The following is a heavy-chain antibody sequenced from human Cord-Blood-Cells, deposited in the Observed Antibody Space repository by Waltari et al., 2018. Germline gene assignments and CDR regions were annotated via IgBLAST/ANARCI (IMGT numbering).Heavy chain of an antibody. CDR1: GGSFSGSY. V-gene: IGHV4-34*01. D-gene: IGHD4-17*01. J-gene: IGHJ5*02. CDR3: ARGYGGNSRPDGWTYDWFDP. CDR2: INHSGST. Sequence: QVQLQQWGAGLLKPSETLSLTCAVYGGSFSGSYWSWIRQPPGKGLEWIGEINHSGSTNYNPSLKSRVTISVDTSKNQFSLKLSSVTAADTAVYYCARGYGGNSRPDGWTYDWFDPWGQGTLVNVSS.